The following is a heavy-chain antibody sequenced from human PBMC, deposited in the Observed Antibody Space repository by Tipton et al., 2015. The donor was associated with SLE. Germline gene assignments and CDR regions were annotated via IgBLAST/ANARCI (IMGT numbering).Heavy chain of an antibody. J-gene: IGHJ3*02. CDR1: GVPISSASYY. CDR3: ARTLDALDI. CDR2: AYTTGSP. Sequence: TLSLTCTVSGVPISSASYYWNWIRQPAGKGLEWIGRAYTTGSPYYNPSLESRVAISMDTSKNQFSLKLTAVTAADTAVYYCARTLDALDIWGQGTMVTVSS. V-gene: IGHV4-61*02.